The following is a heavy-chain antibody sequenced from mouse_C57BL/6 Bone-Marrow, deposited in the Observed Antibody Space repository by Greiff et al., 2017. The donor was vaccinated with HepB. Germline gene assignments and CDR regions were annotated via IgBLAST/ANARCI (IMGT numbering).Heavy chain of an antibody. CDR3: ARRGSNNYYAMDY. D-gene: IGHD1-1*01. Sequence: VKLQQSGPELVKPGASVKISCKASGYAFSSSWMNWVKQRPGKGLEWIGRIYPGDGDTNYNGKFKGKATLTADKSSSTAYMQLSSLTSEDSAVYFCARRGSNNYYAMDYWGQGTSVTVSS. V-gene: IGHV1-82*01. J-gene: IGHJ4*01. CDR1: GYAFSSSW. CDR2: IYPGDGDT.